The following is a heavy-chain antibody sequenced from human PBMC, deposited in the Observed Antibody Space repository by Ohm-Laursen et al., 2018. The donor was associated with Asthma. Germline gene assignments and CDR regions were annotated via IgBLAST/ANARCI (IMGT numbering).Heavy chain of an antibody. CDR1: GFTFSNSA. CDR3: AREWGALDV. V-gene: IGHV3-23*01. CDR2: INGGGGST. Sequence: SLRLSCTATGFTFSNSAMSWVRQAPGKGLEWVSSINGGGGSTYYSDSVKGRFTISRDNSKNTLYLQMNNLRAEDAAIYYCAREWGALDVWGQGTTVTVSS. J-gene: IGHJ6*02. D-gene: IGHD3-16*01.